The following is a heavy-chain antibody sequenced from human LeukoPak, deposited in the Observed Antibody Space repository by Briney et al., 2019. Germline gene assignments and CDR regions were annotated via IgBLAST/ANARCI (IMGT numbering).Heavy chain of an antibody. CDR3: ARFAAGGSYYYYMDV. V-gene: IGHV3-48*01. D-gene: IGHD6-25*01. J-gene: IGHJ6*03. CDR2: ISSSSSTI. CDR1: GFTFSSYS. Sequence: PGESLRLSCAASGFTFSSYSMNWVRQAPGKGLEWVSYISSSSSTIYYAGSVKGRFTISRDNAKNSLYLQMNSLRADDTAVYYCARFAAGGSYYYYMDVWGKGTTVTVSS.